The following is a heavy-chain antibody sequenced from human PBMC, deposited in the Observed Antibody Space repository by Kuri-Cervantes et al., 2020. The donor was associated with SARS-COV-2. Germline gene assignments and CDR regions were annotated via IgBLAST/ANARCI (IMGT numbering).Heavy chain of an antibody. J-gene: IGHJ3*01. CDR3: AKIAVGVPVVADAFDF. CDR1: GYTFSGYY. CDR2: INPNGGGT. D-gene: IGHD2-21*01. Sequence: ASVKVSCKASGYTFSGYYMHWVRQAPGQGLEWMEWINPNGGGTNSAQKFQGRVTMTSDTSIDTAYMELSGLRSDDTAVYYCAKIAVGVPVVADAFDFWGQGTLVTVSS. V-gene: IGHV1-2*02.